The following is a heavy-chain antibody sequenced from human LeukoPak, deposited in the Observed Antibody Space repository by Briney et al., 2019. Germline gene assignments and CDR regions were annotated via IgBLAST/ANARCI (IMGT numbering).Heavy chain of an antibody. D-gene: IGHD2-15*01. J-gene: IGHJ2*01. CDR2: IYYSGST. V-gene: IGHV4-30-4*07. CDR3: ARGRGAGWPPHWYFDL. CDR1: GGSISSGGYS. Sequence: SETLSLTCAVSGGSISSGGYSWSWIRQPPGKGLEWIGYIYYSGSTYYNPSLKSRVTISVDTSKNQFSLKLSSVTAADTAVYYCARGRGAGWPPHWYFDLWGRGTLVTVSS.